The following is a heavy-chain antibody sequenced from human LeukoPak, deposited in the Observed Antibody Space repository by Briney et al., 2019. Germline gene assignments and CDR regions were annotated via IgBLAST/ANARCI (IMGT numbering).Heavy chain of an antibody. V-gene: IGHV7-4-1*02. Sequence: GASVKVSCKASGYTFTSYAMNWVRQAPGQGLEWMGWINTNTGNPTYAQGFTGRFVFSLDTSVSTAYLQISSLKAEDTAVYYCARDLEVGATTRNWFDPWGQGTLVTVSS. D-gene: IGHD1-26*01. CDR1: GYTFTSYA. CDR3: ARDLEVGATTRNWFDP. J-gene: IGHJ5*02. CDR2: INTNTGNP.